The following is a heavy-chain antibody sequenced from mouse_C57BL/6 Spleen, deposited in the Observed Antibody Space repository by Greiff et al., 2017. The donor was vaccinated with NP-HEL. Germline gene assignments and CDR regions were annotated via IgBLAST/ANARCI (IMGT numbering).Heavy chain of an antibody. V-gene: IGHV1-9*01. CDR1: GYTFTGYW. CDR3: ARPDYYGSSYPYAMDY. J-gene: IGHJ4*01. CDR2: ILPGSGST. D-gene: IGHD1-1*01. Sequence: VKLQESGAELMKPGASVKLSCKATGYTFTGYWIEWVKQRPGHGLEWIGEILPGSGSTNYNEKFKGKATFTADTSSNTAYMQLSSLTTEDSAIYYCARPDYYGSSYPYAMDYWGQGTSVTVSS.